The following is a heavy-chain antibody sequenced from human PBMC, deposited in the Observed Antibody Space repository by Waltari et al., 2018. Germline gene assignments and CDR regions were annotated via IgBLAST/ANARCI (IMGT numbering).Heavy chain of an antibody. CDR2: FDPEDGET. Sequence: QVQLVQSGAEVKKPGASVKVSCKVSGYTLPELSIHWVRPAPGKGLEWMGGFDPEDGETIYAQKFQGRVTMTEDTSTDTAYMELSSLRSEDTAVYYCATDQGRLRSYWYFDLWGRGTLVTVSS. D-gene: IGHD6-25*01. CDR1: GYTLPELS. J-gene: IGHJ2*01. V-gene: IGHV1-24*01. CDR3: ATDQGRLRSYWYFDL.